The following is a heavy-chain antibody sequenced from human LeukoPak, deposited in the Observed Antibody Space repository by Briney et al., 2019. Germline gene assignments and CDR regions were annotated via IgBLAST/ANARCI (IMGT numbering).Heavy chain of an antibody. CDR1: GFTFSSYA. D-gene: IGHD6-13*01. J-gene: IGHJ4*02. V-gene: IGHV3-30*04. Sequence: GGSLRLSCAASGFTFSSYAMHWVRQAPGKGLEWVAVISYDGSNKYYADSVKGRFTISRDNSKNTLYLQMNSLRAEDTAVYYCARGASYSSSWKVLKGCYFDYWGQGTLVTVSS. CDR3: ARGASYSSSWKVLKGCYFDY. CDR2: ISYDGSNK.